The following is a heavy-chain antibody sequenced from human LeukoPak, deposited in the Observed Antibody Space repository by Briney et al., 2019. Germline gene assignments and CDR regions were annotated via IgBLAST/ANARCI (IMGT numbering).Heavy chain of an antibody. V-gene: IGHV4-59*01. CDR3: ARGGNSGSSAVRWDDSFDI. CDR1: GVSTISYY. CDR2: VYYSGST. Sequence: SETLSLTCTVSGVSTISYYWSWLRQPPGKGLEWIGYVYYSGSTKYNPSLKSRVTMSVDTSRNQFSLKLNSVTAADTAVYYCARGGNSGSSAVRWDDSFDIWGQGTMVTVSS. D-gene: IGHD6-19*01. J-gene: IGHJ3*02.